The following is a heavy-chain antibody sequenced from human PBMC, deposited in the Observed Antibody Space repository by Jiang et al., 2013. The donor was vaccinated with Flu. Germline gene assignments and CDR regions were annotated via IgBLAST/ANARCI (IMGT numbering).Heavy chain of an antibody. J-gene: IGHJ5*02. CDR1: GGSISSGGYY. CDR3: ARVRKENWFDP. V-gene: IGHV4-31*03. D-gene: IGHD1-14*01. CDR2: IYYSGST. Sequence: SLTCTVSGGSISSGGYYWSWIRQHPGKGLEWIGYIYYSGSTYYNPSLKSRVTISVDTSKNQFSLKLSSVTAADTAVYYCARVRKENWFDPWGQGTLVTVSS.